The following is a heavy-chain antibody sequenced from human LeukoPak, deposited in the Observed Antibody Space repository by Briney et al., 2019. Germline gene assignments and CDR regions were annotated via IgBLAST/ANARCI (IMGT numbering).Heavy chain of an antibody. CDR1: GFTFSSYT. Sequence: GGSLRLSCAASGFTFSSYTMIWVRQAPGKGLDWVAVMSYDGSNKYYADSVRGRFTISRDNSKNTVYLQMNSLTAEDTAVYYCARVLGSGWHALGYWGQGTLVTVSS. J-gene: IGHJ4*02. V-gene: IGHV3-30-3*01. CDR3: ARVLGSGWHALGY. CDR2: MSYDGSNK. D-gene: IGHD6-19*01.